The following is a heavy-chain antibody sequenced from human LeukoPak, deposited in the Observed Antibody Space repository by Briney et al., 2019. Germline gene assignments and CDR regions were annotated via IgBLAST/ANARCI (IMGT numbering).Heavy chain of an antibody. J-gene: IGHJ4*02. CDR2: IIPIFGTA. CDR1: GGTFSSYA. CDR3: ARAGCSSTSCYVGEIDY. D-gene: IGHD2-2*01. Sequence: ASVKVSCKASGGTFSSYAISWVRQAPGQGLEWMGGIIPIFGTASYAQKFQGRVTITADKSTSTAYMELSSLRSEDTAVYYCARAGCSSTSCYVGEIDYWGQGTLVTVSS. V-gene: IGHV1-69*06.